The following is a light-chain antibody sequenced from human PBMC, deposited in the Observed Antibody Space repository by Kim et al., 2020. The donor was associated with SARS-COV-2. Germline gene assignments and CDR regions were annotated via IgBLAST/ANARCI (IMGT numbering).Light chain of an antibody. Sequence: QSALTQPRSVSGSPEQSVTISCTGTSSDVGGYDYVSWYQQYPGKAPKLMIYDVSKRPSGVPDRFSGSKSGNTASLTISGLEAEDEADYYCCSYAGTYTWVLGGGTQLTVL. CDR2: DVS. CDR1: SSDVGGYDY. CDR3: CSYAGTYTWV. J-gene: IGLJ3*02. V-gene: IGLV2-11*01.